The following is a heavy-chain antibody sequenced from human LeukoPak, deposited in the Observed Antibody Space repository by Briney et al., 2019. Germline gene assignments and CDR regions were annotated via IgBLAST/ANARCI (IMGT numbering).Heavy chain of an antibody. Sequence: ASVKVSCKASGYTFTGYYIHWVRQAPGHGLEWMGWISAYNGNTNYAQKLQGRVTMTTDTSTSTAYMELRSLTSDDTAVYYCAREESIGRYQFLHDYWGQGTLVTVSS. V-gene: IGHV1-18*04. CDR2: ISAYNGNT. CDR3: AREESIGRYQFLHDY. J-gene: IGHJ4*02. D-gene: IGHD3-16*02. CDR1: GYTFTGYY.